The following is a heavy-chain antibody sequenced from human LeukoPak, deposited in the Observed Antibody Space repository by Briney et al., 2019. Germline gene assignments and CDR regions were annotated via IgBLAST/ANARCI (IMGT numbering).Heavy chain of an antibody. CDR3: ARAGGGSYYYYGMDV. D-gene: IGHD3-16*01. CDR1: GDSISSSY. CDR2: ISSSGST. V-gene: IGHV4-59*01. Sequence: SETLSLTCTVSGDSISSSYWNWLRQPPGKGLEWIGYISSSGSTDYNPSLKSRVTISVDTSNNQFSLTLSSVTAADTAVYYCARAGGGSYYYYGMDVWGQGTTVTVSS. J-gene: IGHJ6*02.